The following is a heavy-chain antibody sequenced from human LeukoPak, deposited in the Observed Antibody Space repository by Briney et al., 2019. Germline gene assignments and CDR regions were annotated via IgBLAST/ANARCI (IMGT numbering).Heavy chain of an antibody. V-gene: IGHV4-59*01. D-gene: IGHD3-16*01. J-gene: IGHJ4*02. CDR3: ARGAGNYDYVWGSYFQRFDY. Sequence: SETLSLTCTVSGGSISSYYWSWIRQPPGKGLEWIGYIYYSGSTNYNPSLKSRVTISVDTSKNQFSLKLSSVTAADTAVYYCARGAGNYDYVWGSYFQRFDYWGQGTLVTVSS. CDR1: GGSISSYY. CDR2: IYYSGST.